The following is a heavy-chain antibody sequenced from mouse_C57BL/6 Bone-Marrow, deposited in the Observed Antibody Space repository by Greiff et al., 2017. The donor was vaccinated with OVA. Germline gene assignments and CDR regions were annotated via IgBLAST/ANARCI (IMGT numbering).Heavy chain of an antibody. CDR1: GYTFTSYW. Sequence: QVQLQQPGAELVKPGASVKVSCKASGYTFTSYWMHWVKQRPGQGLEWIGRIHPSDSDTNYNQKFKGKATLTVDKSSSTAYMQLSSLTSEDSAVYYCAIIAPIYYDYDDAMDYWGQGTSVTVSS. J-gene: IGHJ4*01. D-gene: IGHD2-4*01. CDR3: AIIAPIYYDYDDAMDY. CDR2: IHPSDSDT. V-gene: IGHV1-74*01.